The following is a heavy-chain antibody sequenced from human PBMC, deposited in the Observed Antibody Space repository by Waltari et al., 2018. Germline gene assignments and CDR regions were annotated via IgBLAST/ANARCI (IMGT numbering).Heavy chain of an antibody. Sequence: EVQLVESGGGLVQPGGSLSRSCLASGFTSSSHSMRWVRQAPGKGLEWVAAISGSGGSTYYADSVKGRFTISRDNSKNTLYLQMNSLRAEDTAVYYCAKGYSYGFDYFDYWGQGTLVTVSS. D-gene: IGHD5-18*01. CDR1: GFTSSSHS. J-gene: IGHJ4*02. CDR2: ISGSGGST. CDR3: AKGYSYGFDYFDY. V-gene: IGHV3-23*04.